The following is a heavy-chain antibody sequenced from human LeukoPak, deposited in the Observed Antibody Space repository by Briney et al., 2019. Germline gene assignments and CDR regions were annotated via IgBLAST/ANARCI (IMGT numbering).Heavy chain of an antibody. Sequence: GGSLRLSCAASGLTFSSYEMNWVRQAPGKGLEWVSYISSSGSSIYYADSVKGRFAISRDNAKKSLYLQMHSLRAEDTAVYYCARDSHKFDSSGYYPDAFDIWGQGTMVTVSS. CDR2: ISSSGSSI. CDR3: ARDSHKFDSSGYYPDAFDI. D-gene: IGHD3-22*01. J-gene: IGHJ3*02. V-gene: IGHV3-48*03. CDR1: GLTFSSYE.